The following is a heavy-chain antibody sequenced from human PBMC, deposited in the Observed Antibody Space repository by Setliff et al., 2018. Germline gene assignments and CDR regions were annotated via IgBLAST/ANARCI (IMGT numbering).Heavy chain of an antibody. CDR2: INVANGNT. J-gene: IGHJ3*02. D-gene: IGHD3-22*01. CDR3: ARDGRVPAYYYDSSGYTHDAFDI. Sequence: ASVKVSCKASGYIFTNYVIQWVRQAPGQGLEWMGWINVANGNTRYSQKLQGRVTITMDTPATTVYMEVTSLRSEDTAVYYCARDGRVPAYYYDSSGYTHDAFDIWGQGTMVTVSS. CDR1: GYIFTNYV. V-gene: IGHV1-3*01.